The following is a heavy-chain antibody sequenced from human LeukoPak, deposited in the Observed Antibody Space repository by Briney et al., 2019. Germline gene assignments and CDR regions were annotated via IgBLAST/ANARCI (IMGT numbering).Heavy chain of an antibody. V-gene: IGHV1-46*01. Sequence: GASVKVSCKASGCTFTSYHMHGVRQARGQGLEWVGVITASGHYNSYEQRFQGRVTMTRDTPTSTVYMELSSLRSEDTALYFCARDGTNSTFDIWGQGTMVTVSS. D-gene: IGHD4/OR15-4a*01. CDR1: GCTFTSYH. CDR2: ITASGHYN. J-gene: IGHJ3*02. CDR3: ARDGTNSTFDI.